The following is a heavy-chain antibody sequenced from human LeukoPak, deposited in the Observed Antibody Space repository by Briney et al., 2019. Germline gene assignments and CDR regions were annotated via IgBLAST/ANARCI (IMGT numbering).Heavy chain of an antibody. D-gene: IGHD3-10*01. J-gene: IGHJ5*02. Sequence: ASVRVSCKASGFTFTSYDINWVRQASGQGLEWMGWMNPNNGNTGYAQNFQGRVTMTRDTSISTAYMELRGLRSGDAAVYYCVRDGEGVAISVNYWFDPWGQGTLVTVSS. CDR2: MNPNNGNT. CDR3: VRDGEGVAISVNYWFDP. CDR1: GFTFTSYD. V-gene: IGHV1-8*01.